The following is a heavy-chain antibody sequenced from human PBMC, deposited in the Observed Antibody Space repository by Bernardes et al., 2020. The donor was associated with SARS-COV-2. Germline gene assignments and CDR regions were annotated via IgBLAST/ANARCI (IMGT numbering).Heavy chain of an antibody. Sequence: ASVKVSCKASGYTFTGYYMHWVRQAPGQGLEWMGWINPNSGGTNYAQKFQGRVTMTRDTSISTAYMELSRLRSDDTAVYYCARDLAFTILGYYFDYWGQGTLVTVSS. CDR1: GYTFTGYY. CDR2: INPNSGGT. V-gene: IGHV1-2*02. J-gene: IGHJ4*02. CDR3: ARDLAFTILGYYFDY. D-gene: IGHD3-3*01.